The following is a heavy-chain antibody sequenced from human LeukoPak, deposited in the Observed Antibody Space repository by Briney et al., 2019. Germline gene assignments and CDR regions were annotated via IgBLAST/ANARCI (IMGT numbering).Heavy chain of an antibody. D-gene: IGHD3-22*01. Sequence: ASVKVSCEVSGYTLTELSMHWVRQAPGKGLEWMGGFDPEDGETIYAQKFRGRVTMTEDTSTDTAYMELSSLRSEDTAVYYCATGRYYDSSGSLDAFDIWGQGTMVTVSS. J-gene: IGHJ3*02. CDR2: FDPEDGET. V-gene: IGHV1-24*01. CDR3: ATGRYYDSSGSLDAFDI. CDR1: GYTLTELS.